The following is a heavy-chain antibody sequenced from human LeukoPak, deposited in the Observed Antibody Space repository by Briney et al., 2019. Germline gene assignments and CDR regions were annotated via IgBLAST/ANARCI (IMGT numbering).Heavy chain of an antibody. Sequence: ASVKVSCKASGGTFSSYAISWVQQAPGQGLEWMGWISAYNGNTNYAQRLQGRVTMTTDTSTSTAYMELRSLRSDDTAVYYCARVEDYDILTGYYGYWGQGTLVTVSS. V-gene: IGHV1-18*01. CDR1: GGTFSSYA. D-gene: IGHD3-9*01. CDR3: ARVEDYDILTGYYGY. CDR2: ISAYNGNT. J-gene: IGHJ4*02.